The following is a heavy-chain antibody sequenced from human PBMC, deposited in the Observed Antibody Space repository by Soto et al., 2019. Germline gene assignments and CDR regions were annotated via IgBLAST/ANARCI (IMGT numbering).Heavy chain of an antibody. V-gene: IGHV1-69*15. CDR2: IIPIFGTT. CDR3: AKDGCIEGYFGNWFDP. Sequence: QVQLVQSGAELKKPGSSVKVSCKASGGTFSNYAITWVRQAPGQGLEWLGRIIPIFGTTDYAQKFQGRVTISADESTTTAYMELSSLRSDNTAVYYCAKDGCIEGYFGNWFDPWGQGTLVTVSS. D-gene: IGHD1-26*01. J-gene: IGHJ5*02. CDR1: GGTFSNYA.